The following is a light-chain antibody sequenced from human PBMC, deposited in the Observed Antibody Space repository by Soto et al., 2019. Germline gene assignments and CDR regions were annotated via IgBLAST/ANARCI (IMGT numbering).Light chain of an antibody. CDR2: GNS. CDR1: SSNIGAGYD. J-gene: IGLJ1*01. Sequence: QSVLTQPPSVSGAPGQRVTISCTGSSSNIGAGYDVHWYQQIPGTAPKLLISGNSNRPSGVPDRFSGSKSGTSASLAITGLQAEDEADYYCQSYDSSLSGYVFGTGTKLTVL. V-gene: IGLV1-40*01. CDR3: QSYDSSLSGYV.